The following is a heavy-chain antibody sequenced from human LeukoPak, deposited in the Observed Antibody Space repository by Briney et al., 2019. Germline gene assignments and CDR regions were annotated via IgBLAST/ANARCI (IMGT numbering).Heavy chain of an antibody. CDR2: INPNSGGT. Sequence: APVKVSCKASGYTFTGYYMHWVRQAPGQGLEWMGWINPNSGGTNYAQKFQGRVTMTRATSISTAYMVLSRLRSDDTAVYYCARDETPASDMDGWGKGTTVTVSS. V-gene: IGHV1-2*02. J-gene: IGHJ6*03. CDR1: GYTFTGYY. D-gene: IGHD2-2*01. CDR3: ARDETPASDMDG.